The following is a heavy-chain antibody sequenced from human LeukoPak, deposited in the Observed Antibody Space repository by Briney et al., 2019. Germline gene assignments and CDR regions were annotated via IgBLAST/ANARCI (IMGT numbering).Heavy chain of an antibody. CDR1: GFTFNIYE. V-gene: IGHV3-48*03. D-gene: IGHD1-26*01. J-gene: IGHJ5*02. Sequence: PGGSLRLSCAASGFTFNIYEFNWVRQAPGKGLEWVSYISTSDSTIYYADSVKGRFTISRENAKNSLYLQMNSLRLEDTAIYYCARGDWWATTIVDLWGQGTLVTVSS. CDR3: ARGDWWATTIVDL. CDR2: ISTSDSTI.